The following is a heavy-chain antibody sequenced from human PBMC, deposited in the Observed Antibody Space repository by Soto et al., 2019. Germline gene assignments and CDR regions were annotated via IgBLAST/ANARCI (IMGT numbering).Heavy chain of an antibody. Sequence: SETLSLTCTVSGGSISSSNYYWGWIRQPPGKGLEWIASIYYSGRTYYNPSLMSRVTTSVDTSRNQFSLKLSSVTAADTAVYYCARCPSGWDPNWFDPWGQETLVTVSS. D-gene: IGHD6-19*01. V-gene: IGHV4-39*01. CDR3: ARCPSGWDPNWFDP. CDR1: GGSISSSNYY. J-gene: IGHJ5*02. CDR2: IYYSGRT.